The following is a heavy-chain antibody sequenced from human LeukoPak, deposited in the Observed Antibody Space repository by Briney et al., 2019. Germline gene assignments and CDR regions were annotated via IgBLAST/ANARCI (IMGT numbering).Heavy chain of an antibody. CDR3: AKAIDTSGYNFERGADY. Sequence: GGSLRLSCVVSGFPFDTYGMHWIRQTPGKGLEWLTLISHHGNNKYYADSVKGRFTISRDNSKKTLNLQMNSLRAEDTAIYYCAKAIDTSGYNFERGADYWGQGTLVTVSS. J-gene: IGHJ4*02. V-gene: IGHV3-30-3*01. CDR2: ISHHGNNK. D-gene: IGHD3-22*01. CDR1: GFPFDTYG.